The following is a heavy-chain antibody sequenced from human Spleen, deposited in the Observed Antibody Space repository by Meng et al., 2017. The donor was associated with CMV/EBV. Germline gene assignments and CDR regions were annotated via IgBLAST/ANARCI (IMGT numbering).Heavy chain of an antibody. D-gene: IGHD2-2*01. V-gene: IGHV5-51*01. CDR2: IYPGDSDT. CDR1: GYNFTTYW. CDR3: ARLGEGGGGYQLLFGGMDV. Sequence: KVSCKGSGYNFTTYWIGWVCQMPGKGLEWMGIIYPGDSDTRYSPSFQGQVTISADKSISTAYLQWSSLKASDTAMYYCARLGEGGGGYQLLFGGMDVWGQGTTVTVSS. J-gene: IGHJ6*02.